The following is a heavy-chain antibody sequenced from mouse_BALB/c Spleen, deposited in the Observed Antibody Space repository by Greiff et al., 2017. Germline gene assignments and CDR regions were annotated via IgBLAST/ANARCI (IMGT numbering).Heavy chain of an antibody. CDR3: ARQDDYETWFAY. CDR2: ISSGGSYT. J-gene: IGHJ3*01. V-gene: IGHV5-6*01. Sequence: EVQLQESGGDLVKPGGSLKLSCAASGFTFSSYGMSWVRQTPDKRLEWVATISSGGSYTYYPDSVKGRFTISRDNAKNTLYLQMSSLKSEDTAMYYCARQDDYETWFAYWGQGTLVTVSA. D-gene: IGHD2-4*01. CDR1: GFTFSSYG.